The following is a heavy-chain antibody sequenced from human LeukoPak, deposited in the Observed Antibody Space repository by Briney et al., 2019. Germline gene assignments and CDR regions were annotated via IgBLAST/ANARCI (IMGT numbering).Heavy chain of an antibody. J-gene: IGHJ5*02. Sequence: GGSLRLSCAASGFTFSGSAMHWVRQAPGKGLEWVSVIYSGGSTYYADSVKGRFTISRDNSKNTLYLQMNSLRAEDTAVYYCARDYYYDSSGYYGGPWGQGTLVTVSS. CDR1: GFTFSGSA. CDR2: IYSGGST. D-gene: IGHD3-22*01. CDR3: ARDYYYDSSGYYGGP. V-gene: IGHV3-66*01.